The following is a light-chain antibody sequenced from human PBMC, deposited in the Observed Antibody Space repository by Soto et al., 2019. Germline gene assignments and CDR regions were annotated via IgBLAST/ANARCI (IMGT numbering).Light chain of an antibody. CDR1: QSISSY. Sequence: DIQMTQSPSSLSASVGDRVTITCRASQSISSYLNWYQQKPGKAPKLLIYAASILQSGVPSRFSGSGSGTDFTLTISSLQPEDFATDYCQQSYSTPPEFGKGTRLEIK. J-gene: IGKJ5*01. V-gene: IGKV1-39*01. CDR3: QQSYSTPPE. CDR2: AAS.